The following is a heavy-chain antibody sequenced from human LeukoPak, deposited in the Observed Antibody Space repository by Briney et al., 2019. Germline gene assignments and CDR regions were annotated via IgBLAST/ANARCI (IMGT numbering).Heavy chain of an antibody. CDR1: GFTFSSYG. D-gene: IGHD3-10*01. V-gene: IGHV3-30*18. Sequence: PGGSLRLSCAASGFTFSSYGMHWVRQAPGKGLEWVAVISYDGSNKYYADSVKGRFTISRDNPKNTLYLQMNSLRAEDTAVYYCAKENYGSGSYYDYWGQGTLVTVSS. CDR2: ISYDGSNK. CDR3: AKENYGSGSYYDY. J-gene: IGHJ4*02.